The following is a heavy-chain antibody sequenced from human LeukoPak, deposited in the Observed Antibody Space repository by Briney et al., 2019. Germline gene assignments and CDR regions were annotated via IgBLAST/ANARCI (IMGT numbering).Heavy chain of an antibody. CDR1: GYTFTSYG. CDR3: ARDQGYYYDSSGYIPGIDY. D-gene: IGHD3-22*01. V-gene: IGHV1-18*01. Sequence: GASVKVSCKASGYTFTSYGISWVRQAPGQGLEWMGWISAYNGNTNYAQKLQGRVTMTTDTSTSTAYMELRSLRSDDTAVYYCARDQGYYYDSSGYIPGIDYWGQGTLVTVSS. J-gene: IGHJ4*02. CDR2: ISAYNGNT.